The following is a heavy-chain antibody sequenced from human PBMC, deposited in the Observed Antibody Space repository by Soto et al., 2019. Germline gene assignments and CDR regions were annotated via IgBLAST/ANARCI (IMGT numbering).Heavy chain of an antibody. V-gene: IGHV1-18*01. CDR3: ARDWYYYDSSGYSDY. CDR1: GYTFTSYG. D-gene: IGHD3-22*01. J-gene: IGHJ4*02. Sequence: GASVKVSCKASGYTFTSYGISWVRQAPGQGLEWMGWISAYNGNTNYAQKLQGRVTMTTDTSTSTAYMELRSLRSDDTAVYYCARDWYYYDSSGYSDYWGQGTLVTVPQ. CDR2: ISAYNGNT.